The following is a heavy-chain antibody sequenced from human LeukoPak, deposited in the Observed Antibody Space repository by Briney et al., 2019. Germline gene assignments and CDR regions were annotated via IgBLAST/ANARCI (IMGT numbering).Heavy chain of an antibody. Sequence: PGGSLRLSCAASGFTFSNYDMHWVRQAPGKGLEWLAIVWYDGSDKYYADSVKGRFTVSRDNSKNTLYLQMNSLRADDTAVYYCTRDLNREDFDYWGQGTLVAVSS. CDR2: VWYDGSDK. CDR3: TRDLNREDFDY. V-gene: IGHV3-33*08. CDR1: GFTFSNYD. J-gene: IGHJ4*02. D-gene: IGHD3-9*01.